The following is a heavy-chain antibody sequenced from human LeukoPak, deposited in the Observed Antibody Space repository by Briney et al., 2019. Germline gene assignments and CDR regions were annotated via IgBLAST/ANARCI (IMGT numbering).Heavy chain of an antibody. CDR1: GFTFSTYW. CDR3: TTVYGDYRPPWFDP. D-gene: IGHD4-17*01. V-gene: IGHV3-7*01. Sequence: GGSLRLSCAASGFTFSTYWMTWVRQAPGKGLEWVANIKQDGSEKYFVDSVKGRFTISRDNANNSLYLQLNSLRAEDTAVYYCTTVYGDYRPPWFDPWGQGPLVPVSS. CDR2: IKQDGSEK. J-gene: IGHJ5*02.